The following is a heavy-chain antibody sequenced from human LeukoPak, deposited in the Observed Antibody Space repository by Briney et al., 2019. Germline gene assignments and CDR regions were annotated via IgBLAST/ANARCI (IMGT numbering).Heavy chain of an antibody. CDR3: ASPKRYTGSQHTFDY. CDR2: VYYSGST. Sequence: PSETLSLTCTVSGGSLSSGSYYWGWIRQPPGKGLEWIGSVYYSGSTYYNPSLKSRVTISVDTSKNQFSLELRSVTAADTAVYYCASPKRYTGSQHTFDYWGRGTLVTVSS. J-gene: IGHJ4*02. D-gene: IGHD1-26*01. V-gene: IGHV4-39*01. CDR1: GGSLSSGSYY.